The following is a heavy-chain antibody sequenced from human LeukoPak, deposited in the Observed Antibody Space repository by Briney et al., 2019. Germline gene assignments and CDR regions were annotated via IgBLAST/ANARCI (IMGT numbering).Heavy chain of an antibody. D-gene: IGHD3-10*01. Sequence: SETLSLTCTVSGGSMSSYYWSWIRQPPGRGLEWIGYIFHSGSTKYNPSLKSRVTLSVDTSTNQFSLKLSSVTAADTAVYYCARGEEYGSGTVHFDYWGQGTLVTVSS. CDR1: GGSMSSYY. V-gene: IGHV4-59*12. CDR3: ARGEEYGSGTVHFDY. J-gene: IGHJ4*02. CDR2: IFHSGST.